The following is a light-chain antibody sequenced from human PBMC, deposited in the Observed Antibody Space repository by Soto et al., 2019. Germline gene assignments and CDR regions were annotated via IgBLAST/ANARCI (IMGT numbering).Light chain of an antibody. Sequence: DIVMTQSPDSLAVSLGERATINCTSSQSGLYSSNNKNYLAWYQQKPGQPPKLLIYWASTRESGVPDRVSGSGSGTDVTLTISSLHTEDVAVYYCQQYYSTPQTFGQGTKVDI. J-gene: IGKJ1*01. CDR3: QQYYSTPQT. V-gene: IGKV4-1*01. CDR1: QSGLYSSNNKNY. CDR2: WAS.